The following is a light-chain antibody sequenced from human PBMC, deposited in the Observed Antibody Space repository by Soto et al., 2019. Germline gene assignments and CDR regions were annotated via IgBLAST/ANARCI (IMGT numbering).Light chain of an antibody. Sequence: QSVLTQPPSASGSPGQSVTISCTGTSSDVGGYNYVSWYQQHPGKAPKLMIYEVSKRPSGVPYRFSGSKSGNTASLTVSGLHAEDEADYYCSSYAGSNIVVFGGGTQLTVL. J-gene: IGLJ2*01. CDR1: SSDVGGYNY. V-gene: IGLV2-8*01. CDR2: EVS. CDR3: SSYAGSNIVV.